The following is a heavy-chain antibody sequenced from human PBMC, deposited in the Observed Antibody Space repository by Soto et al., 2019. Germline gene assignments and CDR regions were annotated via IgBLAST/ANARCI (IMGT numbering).Heavy chain of an antibody. J-gene: IGHJ4*02. CDR3: AKDTRPRIAAAGTPVQPYYFDY. V-gene: IGHV3-23*01. CDR1: GFTFSSYA. Sequence: GGSLRLSCAASGFTFSSYAMSWVRQAPGKGLEWVSAISGSGGSTYYADSVKGRFTISRDNSKNTLYLQMNSLRAEDTAVYYCAKDTRPRIAAAGTPVQPYYFDYWGQGTLVTVSS. D-gene: IGHD6-13*01. CDR2: ISGSGGST.